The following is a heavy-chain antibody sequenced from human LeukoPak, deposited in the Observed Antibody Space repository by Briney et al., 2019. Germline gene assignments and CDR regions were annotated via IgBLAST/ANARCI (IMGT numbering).Heavy chain of an antibody. CDR3: AKGGISSGWYGYYYYGMDV. D-gene: IGHD6-19*01. V-gene: IGHV3-23*01. CDR1: GFTFSSYV. Sequence: GGSLRLSCAASGFTFSSYVMSWVRQAPGKGLEWVSAISGSGGSTYYADSVKGRFTISRDNSKNTLYLQMNSLRAEDTAVYYCAKGGISSGWYGYYYYGMDVWGQGTTVTVSS. J-gene: IGHJ6*02. CDR2: ISGSGGST.